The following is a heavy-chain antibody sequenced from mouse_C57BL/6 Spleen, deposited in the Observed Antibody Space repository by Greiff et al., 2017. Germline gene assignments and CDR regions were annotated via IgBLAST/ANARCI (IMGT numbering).Heavy chain of an antibody. CDR1: GFTFTDYY. D-gene: IGHD2-4*01. J-gene: IGHJ3*01. CDR2: IRNKANGYTT. CDR3: ARLGITTTWFAY. Sequence: EVMLVESGGGLVQPGGSLSLSCAASGFTFTDYYMSWVRQPPGKALEWFGFIRNKANGYTTEYSVTVKGRFTISRDNSQSILYLQMNALGAEDSATYYCARLGITTTWFAYWGQGTLVTVSA. V-gene: IGHV7-3*01.